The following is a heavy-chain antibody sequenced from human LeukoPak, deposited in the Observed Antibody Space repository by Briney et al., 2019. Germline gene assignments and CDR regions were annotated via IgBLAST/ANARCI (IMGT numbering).Heavy chain of an antibody. J-gene: IGHJ6*02. CDR3: ARDQVVVVVAATLVYYGMDV. V-gene: IGHV1-69*13. CDR1: GGTFSSYA. Sequence: SVKVSCKASGGTFSSYAISWVRQAPGQGLEWMGGIIPIFGTANYAQKFQGRVTITADESTSTAYMELSSLRSEDTAVYYCARDQVVVVVAATLVYYGMDVWGQGTTVTVSS. CDR2: IIPIFGTA. D-gene: IGHD2-15*01.